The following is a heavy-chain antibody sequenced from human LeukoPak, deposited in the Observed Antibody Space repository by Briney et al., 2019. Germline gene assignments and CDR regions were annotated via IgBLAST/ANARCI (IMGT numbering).Heavy chain of an antibody. D-gene: IGHD1-26*01. Sequence: GGSLRLSCTASGFTFSSYSIHWVRQAPGKGLEWVAIISYDGRDKYYADSVKGRFTISRDNSKNTLYLQMNSLRTEDTAVNYCARTREVGDTSFDFGMDVWGQGTTVTVSS. CDR3: ARTREVGDTSFDFGMDV. J-gene: IGHJ6*02. CDR2: ISYDGRDK. V-gene: IGHV3-30*04. CDR1: GFTFSSYS.